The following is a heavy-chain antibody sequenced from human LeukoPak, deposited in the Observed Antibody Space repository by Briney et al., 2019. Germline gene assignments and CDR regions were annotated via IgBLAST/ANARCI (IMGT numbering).Heavy chain of an antibody. V-gene: IGHV1-69*05. J-gene: IGHJ6*03. CDR3: ARVDRYHFYLDV. CDR1: GGTFRTYS. Sequence: ASVKVSCKAPGGTFRTYSVTWVRRAPGQGLEWMGGIIPIFGTPNYAQKFQGRVKVTTDDATGTAYMELSSLMSEDTAIYYCARVDRYHFYLDVWGKGTPVTVSS. CDR2: IIPIFGTP.